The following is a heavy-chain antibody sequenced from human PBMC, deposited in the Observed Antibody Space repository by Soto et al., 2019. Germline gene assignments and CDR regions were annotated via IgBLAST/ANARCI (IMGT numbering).Heavy chain of an antibody. V-gene: IGHV4-4*07. J-gene: IGHJ3*02. CDR1: GGSISTYY. CDR3: ARGGRDGFDI. Sequence: QVQLQESGPGLVKPSETLSLTCTVSGGSISTYYWNWIRQSAGKGLEWLGRVYISGSTNYHPSLTSRVPMSVDTSNNEFSLKVTSVTAADTAVYYCARGGRDGFDIWGQGPMVTVSS. CDR2: VYISGST.